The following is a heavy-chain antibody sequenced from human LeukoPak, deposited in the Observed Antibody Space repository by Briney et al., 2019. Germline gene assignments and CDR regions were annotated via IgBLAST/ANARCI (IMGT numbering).Heavy chain of an antibody. V-gene: IGHV4-34*01. J-gene: IGHJ5*02. CDR2: INHSGST. CDR3: ARGLAAAAST. D-gene: IGHD6-13*01. CDR1: GGSFSGYY. Sequence: SETLSLTCAVYGGSFSGYYWSWIRQLPGKGLEWIGEINHSGSTNYNPSLKSRVTISVDTSKNQFSLKLSSVTAADTAVYYCARGLAAAASTWGQGTLVTVSS.